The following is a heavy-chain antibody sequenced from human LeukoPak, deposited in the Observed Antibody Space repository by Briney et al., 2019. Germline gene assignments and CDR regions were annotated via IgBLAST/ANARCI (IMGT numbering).Heavy chain of an antibody. CDR2: IYPGDSDT. V-gene: IGHV5-51*01. CDR3: ARPSYYYDSSGYNDAFDI. D-gene: IGHD3-22*01. CDR1: GYSFTSYW. J-gene: IGHJ3*02. Sequence: GESLEISCKGSGYSFTSYWIGWVRQMPGKGLEWMGIIYPGDSDTRYSPSFQGQVTISADKSISTAYLQWSSLKASDTAMYYCARPSYYYDSSGYNDAFDIWGQGTMVTVSS.